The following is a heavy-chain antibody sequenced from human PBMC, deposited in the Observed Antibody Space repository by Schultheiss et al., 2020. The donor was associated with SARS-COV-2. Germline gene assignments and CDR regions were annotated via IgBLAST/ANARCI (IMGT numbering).Heavy chain of an antibody. V-gene: IGHV4-39*07. Sequence: SQTLSLTCTVSGGSISSSSYYWGWIRQPPGKGLEWIGEINHSGSTNYNPSLKSRVTISVDTSKNQFSLKLSSVTAADTAVYYCARDLWFGPDYYYYGMDVWGQGTTVTVSS. J-gene: IGHJ6*02. CDR2: INHSGST. CDR1: GGSISSSSYY. D-gene: IGHD3-10*01. CDR3: ARDLWFGPDYYYYGMDV.